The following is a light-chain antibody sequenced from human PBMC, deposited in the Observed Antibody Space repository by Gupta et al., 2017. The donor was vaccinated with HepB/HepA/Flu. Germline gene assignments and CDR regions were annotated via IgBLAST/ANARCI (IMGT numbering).Light chain of an antibody. CDR2: GAS. CDR3: QQYGSSPPNLT. CDR1: QSVSSSY. Sequence: EIVLTQSPGTLSLSPGERATLSCRASQSVSSSYLAWYQQKPGQAPWLLIYGASSRATGIPDRFSGSGSGTDFTLTISRLEPEDFAVYYCQQYGSSPPNLTFGGGTKVEIK. V-gene: IGKV3-20*01. J-gene: IGKJ4*01.